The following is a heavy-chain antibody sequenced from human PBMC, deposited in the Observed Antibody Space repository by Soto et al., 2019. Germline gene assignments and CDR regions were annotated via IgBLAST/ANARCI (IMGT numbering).Heavy chain of an antibody. V-gene: IGHV4-59*08. Sequence: SETLSLTFTDSWFSNSSNYWSSILQPPGNGLEWIGYIYYSGSTNYNPSLKSRVTISVDTSKNQFSLKLSSVTAADTAVYYCARRWGPTFDYWGQGTLVTVS. CDR3: ARRWGPTFDY. CDR1: WFSNSSNY. CDR2: IYYSGST. J-gene: IGHJ4*02. D-gene: IGHD3-16*01.